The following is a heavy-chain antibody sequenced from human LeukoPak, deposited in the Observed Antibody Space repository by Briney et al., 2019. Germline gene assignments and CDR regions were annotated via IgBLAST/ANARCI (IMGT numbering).Heavy chain of an antibody. CDR2: IYYSGST. J-gene: IGHJ4*02. V-gene: IGHV4-30-4*07. D-gene: IGHD3-22*01. CDR3: ARSGYYDSSGYFDY. Sequence: PSETLSLTCAVSGGSISSGGYSWSWIRQPPGKGLEWIGYIYYSGSTYYNPSLKSRVTISVDTSKSQFSLKLSSVTAADTAVYYCARSGYYDSSGYFDYWGQGTLVTVSS. CDR1: GGSISSGGYS.